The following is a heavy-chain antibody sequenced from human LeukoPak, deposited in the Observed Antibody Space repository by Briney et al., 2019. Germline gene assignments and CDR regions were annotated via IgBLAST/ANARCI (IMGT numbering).Heavy chain of an antibody. CDR2: IYYSGST. V-gene: IGHV4-31*03. CDR3: ARDRLRYFDWLLNKGYYYYYGMDV. J-gene: IGHJ6*04. Sequence: SETLSLTCTVSGGSISSGGYYWSWIRQHPGKGLEWIEYIYYSGSTYYNPSLKSRVTISVNTSKNQFSLKLSSVTAADTAVYYCARDRLRYFDWLLNKGYYYYYGMDVWGKGTTVTVSS. D-gene: IGHD3-9*01. CDR1: GGSISSGGYY.